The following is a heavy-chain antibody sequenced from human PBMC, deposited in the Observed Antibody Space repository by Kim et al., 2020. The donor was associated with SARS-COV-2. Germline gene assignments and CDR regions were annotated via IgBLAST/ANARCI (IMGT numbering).Heavy chain of an antibody. CDR3: TRGNYNDY. J-gene: IGHJ4*02. V-gene: IGHV6-1*01. CDR2: TYYRSKWYN. CDR1: GDSVSSNSVV. D-gene: IGHD1-20*01. Sequence: SQTLSLTCAISGDSVSSNSVVWNWIRQSPSRGLEWLGRTYYRSKWYNDYAVSVKSRITINPDTSKNQFSLQLSSVSPEDTAVYYCTRGNYNDYWGQGTLVTVSS.